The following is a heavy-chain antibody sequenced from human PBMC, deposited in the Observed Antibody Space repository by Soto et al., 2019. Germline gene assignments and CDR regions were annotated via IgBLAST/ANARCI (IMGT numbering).Heavy chain of an antibody. J-gene: IGHJ4*02. CDR3: PCPHYYYDSNGYYFDF. V-gene: IGHV5-10-1*01. CDR2: IDPSDSYT. Sequence: GESLQISWKGSGYRFTSYWISWVRQMPGKGLEWMGRIDPSDSYTNYSPSFQGHVTISADKSISTAYLQWSSLKASDTAMYYCPCPHYYYDSNGYYFDFCGQGSLVTVSS. CDR1: GYRFTSYW. D-gene: IGHD3-22*01.